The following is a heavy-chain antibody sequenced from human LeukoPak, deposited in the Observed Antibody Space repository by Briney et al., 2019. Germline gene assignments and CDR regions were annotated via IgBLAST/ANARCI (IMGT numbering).Heavy chain of an antibody. CDR3: ARDRSDIVVVPAAIQPYYFDY. CDR1: GFTFSSYG. J-gene: IGHJ4*02. V-gene: IGHV3-33*01. Sequence: GGSLRLSCAASGFTFSSYGMHWVRQAPGKGLEWVAVIWYDGSNKYYADSVKGRFTISRDNSKNTLYLQTNSLRAEDTAVYYCARDRSDIVVVPAAIQPYYFDYWGQGTLVTVSS. CDR2: IWYDGSNK. D-gene: IGHD2-2*02.